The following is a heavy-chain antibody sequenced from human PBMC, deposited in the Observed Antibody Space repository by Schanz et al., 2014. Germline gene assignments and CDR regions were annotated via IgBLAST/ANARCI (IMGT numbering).Heavy chain of an antibody. D-gene: IGHD3-3*01. CDR2: IWHDGSGK. CDR1: GFTFSSYG. Sequence: QVQLVESGGGVVQPGRSLRLSCAASGFTFSSYGMHWVRQAPGKGLEWVAVIWHDGSGKYYADSVKGRFTISRDNSKNTLYLEMNSLRAEDTAVYYCARGVRIDYWGQGTLVTVSS. J-gene: IGHJ4*02. CDR3: ARGVRIDY. V-gene: IGHV3-33*01.